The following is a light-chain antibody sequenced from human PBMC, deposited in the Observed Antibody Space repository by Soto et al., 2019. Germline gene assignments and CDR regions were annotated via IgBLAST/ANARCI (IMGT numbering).Light chain of an antibody. Sequence: IQMTQSPSSLSASVGDRVTITCRASQVITNDLGWYQQKPGKAPRRLIYAASSLQSGVPSRFSGSGSGTEFTLTISSLQPEDVATYYCLQHNTCPWTFGQGTKVDIK. CDR3: LQHNTCPWT. CDR2: AAS. CDR1: QVITND. J-gene: IGKJ1*01. V-gene: IGKV1-17*01.